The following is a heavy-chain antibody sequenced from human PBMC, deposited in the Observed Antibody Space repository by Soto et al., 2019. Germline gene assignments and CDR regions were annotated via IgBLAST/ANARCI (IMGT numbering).Heavy chain of an antibody. CDR1: GFSLSTSGVG. D-gene: IGHD2-15*01. V-gene: IGHV2-5*01. Sequence: SGPTLVNPTQTLTLTCTFSGFSLSTSGVGVGWIRQPPGKALEWLALIYWNDDKRYSPSLKSRLTITKDTSKNQVVLTMTNVDPVDTATYYCAHRLGYCSGGSCEYNWFDPWGQGTLVTVSS. CDR3: AHRLGYCSGGSCEYNWFDP. J-gene: IGHJ5*02. CDR2: IYWNDDK.